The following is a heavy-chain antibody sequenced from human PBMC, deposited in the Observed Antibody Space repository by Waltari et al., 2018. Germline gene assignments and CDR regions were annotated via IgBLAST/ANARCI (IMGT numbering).Heavy chain of an antibody. CDR2: IRSRSKYT. CDR3: ARDNWTPNFYDKSGYF. D-gene: IGHD3-22*01. V-gene: IGHV3-21*02. Sequence: DVQLVESGGGLVKPGGSLTLACAASGFRFSYYAMHWFRQGPGTGLEWVSSIRSRSKYTYYADSVKGRFTSARDNAKKFLDLEMNALSADDTAVYYCARDNWTPNFYDKSGYFWGQGALVSVSS. J-gene: IGHJ4*02. CDR1: GFRFSYYA.